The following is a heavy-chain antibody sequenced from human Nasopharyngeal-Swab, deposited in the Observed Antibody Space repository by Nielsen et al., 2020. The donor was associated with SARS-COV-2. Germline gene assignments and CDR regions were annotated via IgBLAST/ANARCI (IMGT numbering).Heavy chain of an antibody. Sequence: GESLKISCAASGFTFSRFWMTWVRQAPGKGLEWVAYLKQDGSEEYYVDSVKGRFTISRDNAKNSLYLQMSSLRAEDTAVYYCAKDFSIDSSSAWVYSYYHMDVWGKGTTVTVSS. CDR2: LKQDGSEE. CDR1: GFTFSRFW. CDR3: AKDFSIDSSSAWVYSYYHMDV. V-gene: IGHV3-7*01. J-gene: IGHJ6*03. D-gene: IGHD6-6*01.